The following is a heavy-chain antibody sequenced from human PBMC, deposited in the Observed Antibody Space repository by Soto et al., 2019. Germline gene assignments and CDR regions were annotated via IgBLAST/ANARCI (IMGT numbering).Heavy chain of an antibody. CDR2: IYHSGTT. Sequence: LSLTCVVSGYFISSGYHWGWIRQPPGKGLEWIGSIYHSGTTYYNPSLKSRVTLSVDASKNEFSLRLTSVTAADTAVYYCARDSYNLSDYWGQGALVTVSS. D-gene: IGHD1-1*01. V-gene: IGHV4-38-2*02. J-gene: IGHJ4*02. CDR3: ARDSYNLSDY. CDR1: GYFISSGYH.